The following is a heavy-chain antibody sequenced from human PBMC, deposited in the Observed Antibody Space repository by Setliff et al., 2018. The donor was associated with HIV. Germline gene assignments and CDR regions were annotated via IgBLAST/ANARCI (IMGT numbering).Heavy chain of an antibody. CDR2: ISYDGSNK. Sequence: GGSLRLSCAASGFTLSNYGVHWVRQAPGKGLEWVAVISYDGSNKYYGDSVKGRFTISRDNSKNTLYLQMKSLRAEDTAVYYCAKEGEWQRSRGYMDVWGKGTTVTVSS. D-gene: IGHD5-12*01. CDR1: GFTLSNYG. V-gene: IGHV3-30*18. CDR3: AKEGEWQRSRGYMDV. J-gene: IGHJ6*03.